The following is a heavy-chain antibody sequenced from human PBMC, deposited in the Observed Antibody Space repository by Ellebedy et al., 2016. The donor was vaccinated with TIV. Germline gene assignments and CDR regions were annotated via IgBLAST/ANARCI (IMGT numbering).Heavy chain of an antibody. Sequence: GESLKISXAASGFTFSTYDMAWVRQAPGKGLEWVSTFSRGGATVYADSVNGRFTIPRDTSKNTLFLQINSLRVEDTAVYYCAKEPYEMGRGLDYWGQGTLVTVSS. V-gene: IGHV3-23*01. CDR3: AKEPYEMGRGLDY. CDR2: FSRGGAT. J-gene: IGHJ4*02. CDR1: GFTFSTYD. D-gene: IGHD5-12*01.